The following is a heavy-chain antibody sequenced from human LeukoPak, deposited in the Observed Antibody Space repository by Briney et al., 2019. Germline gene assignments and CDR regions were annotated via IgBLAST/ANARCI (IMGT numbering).Heavy chain of an antibody. CDR2: ISWDGGST. V-gene: IGHV3-43D*03. CDR1: GFTFDDYA. Sequence: TGGSLRLSCAASGFTFDDYAMHWVRQAPGKGLEWVSLISWDGGSTYYADSVKGRFTISRDNSKNSLYLQMNSLRAEDTALYYCAKEYCSSTSCPDNYYYYYMDVWGKGTTVTVSS. J-gene: IGHJ6*03. CDR3: AKEYCSSTSCPDNYYYYYMDV. D-gene: IGHD2-2*01.